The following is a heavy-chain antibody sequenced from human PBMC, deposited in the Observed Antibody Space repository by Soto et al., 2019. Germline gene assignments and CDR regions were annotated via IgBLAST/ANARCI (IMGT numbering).Heavy chain of an antibody. CDR2: MSYTGST. CDR3: ARHKLGSGAFFDY. V-gene: IGHV4-59*08. CDR1: GASIRSYY. Sequence: QVQLQESGPGLVKPSETPSLTCTVSGASIRSYYWSWVRQSPGKGLEWIGYMSYTGSTNHNPSLKSQVTMSVDTSKNHFSLKVTSVTAADTAVYYCARHKLGSGAFFDYWGQGTLVIVS. D-gene: IGHD3-10*01. J-gene: IGHJ4*02.